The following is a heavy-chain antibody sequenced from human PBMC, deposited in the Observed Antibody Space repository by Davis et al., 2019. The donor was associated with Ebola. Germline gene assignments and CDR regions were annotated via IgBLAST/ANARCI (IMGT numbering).Heavy chain of an antibody. Sequence: AASVKVSCKASGYTFTSYGITWVRQAPGQGLEWMGWINPHNGNTNYAQNVQGRVTMTTDTSTSTAYMEVGSLRSDDTAVYYCARGPYSSSFDYWGQGTLVTVSS. CDR2: INPHNGNT. J-gene: IGHJ4*02. D-gene: IGHD6-6*01. V-gene: IGHV1-18*04. CDR1: GYTFTSYG. CDR3: ARGPYSSSFDY.